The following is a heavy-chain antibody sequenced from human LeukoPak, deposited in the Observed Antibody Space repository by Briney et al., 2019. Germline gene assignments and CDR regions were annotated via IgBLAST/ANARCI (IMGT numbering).Heavy chain of an antibody. CDR2: ISGSGGST. V-gene: IGHV3-23*01. CDR3: AKVQGATTPTNYFDY. Sequence: GGSLRLSCAASGFTFDDYAMHWVRQAPGKGLEWVSAISGSGGSTYYADSVKGRFTISRDNSKNTLYLQMNSLRAEDTAVYYCAKVQGATTPTNYFDYWGQGTLVTVSS. J-gene: IGHJ4*02. CDR1: GFTFDDYA. D-gene: IGHD1-26*01.